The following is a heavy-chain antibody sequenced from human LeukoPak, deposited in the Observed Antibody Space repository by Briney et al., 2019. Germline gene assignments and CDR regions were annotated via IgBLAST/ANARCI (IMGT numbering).Heavy chain of an antibody. V-gene: IGHV1-2*04. D-gene: IGHD1-1*01. CDR3: AREGTEGHGMDV. J-gene: IGHJ6*02. CDR2: INPNSGGT. CDR1: GYTFTGYY. Sequence: ASVKVSCKASGYTFTGYYMHWVRQAPGQGLEWMGWINPNSGGTNYAQKFQGWVTMTRDTSISTAYMELSRLRSDDTAVYYCAREGTEGHGMDVWGQGTTVTVSS.